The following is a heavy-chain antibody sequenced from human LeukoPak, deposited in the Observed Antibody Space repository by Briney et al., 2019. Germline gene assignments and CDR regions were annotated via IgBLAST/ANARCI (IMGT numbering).Heavy chain of an antibody. Sequence: GASVKVSCKNPGYSIAGYYIHWVRQAPGQGLEWMGRLNPNYRDTNFAQRFQGRVTMTRDTTITTAFMELNNLRSDDTAIYYCAREAYDYDAFDIWGQGTMVTVSS. CDR1: GYSIAGYY. V-gene: IGHV1-2*06. J-gene: IGHJ3*02. CDR3: AREAYDYDAFDI. D-gene: IGHD4-11*01. CDR2: LNPNYRDT.